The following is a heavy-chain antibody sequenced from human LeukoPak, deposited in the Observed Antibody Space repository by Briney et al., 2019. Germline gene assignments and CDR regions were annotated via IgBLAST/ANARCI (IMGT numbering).Heavy chain of an antibody. Sequence: PGESLKISCKGSGYSFTTHWLGWVRQMPGKGLEWMGMMYPGDSDSRFRPPFQGQVTVSADKSISTAYLQWSSLKASDTAIYYCARGGPSYALDYWGQGTLVTVSS. CDR3: ARGGPSYALDY. CDR1: GYSFTTHW. D-gene: IGHD2-2*01. J-gene: IGHJ4*02. CDR2: MYPGDSDS. V-gene: IGHV5-51*01.